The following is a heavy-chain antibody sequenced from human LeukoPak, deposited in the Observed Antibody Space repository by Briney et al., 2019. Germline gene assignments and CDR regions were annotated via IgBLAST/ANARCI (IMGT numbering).Heavy chain of an antibody. Sequence: PSETLSLTCTVSGGSISSGDYYWSWIRQPPGKGLEWIGYIYHSGSTYYNPSLKSRVTISVDRSKNHFSLKLSSVTAADTAVYYCARGVDTVIYAFDIWGQGTMVTASS. CDR3: ARGVDTVIYAFDI. V-gene: IGHV4-30-2*01. D-gene: IGHD5-18*01. CDR2: IYHSGST. CDR1: GGSISSGDYY. J-gene: IGHJ3*02.